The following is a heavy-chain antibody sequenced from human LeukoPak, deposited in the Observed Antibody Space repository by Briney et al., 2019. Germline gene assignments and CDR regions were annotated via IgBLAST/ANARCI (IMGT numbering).Heavy chain of an antibody. Sequence: SGPTLVKPTQTLTLTCTFSGFSLSTSGVGVGWIRQPPGKALEWLALIYWNDDKRYSPSLKSRLTITKDTSKNQVVLTMTNMDPVDTDTYYCTHLQARYLDSSGYYYVTPFDYWGQGTLVTDSS. CDR1: GFSLSTSGVG. CDR2: IYWNDDK. V-gene: IGHV2-5*01. D-gene: IGHD3-22*01. J-gene: IGHJ4*02. CDR3: THLQARYLDSSGYYYVTPFDY.